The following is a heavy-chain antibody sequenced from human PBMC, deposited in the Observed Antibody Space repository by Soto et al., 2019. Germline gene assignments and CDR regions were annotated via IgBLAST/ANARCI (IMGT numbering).Heavy chain of an antibody. CDR1: GYTFTSYD. Sequence: VASVKVSCKASGYTFTSYDINWVRQATGQGLEWMGWMNPNSGNTGYAQKFQGRVTMTRNTSISTAYMELSSLRSEDTAVYYCARGRGFLEWLLSNWFDPWGQGTLVTVSS. V-gene: IGHV1-8*01. CDR3: ARGRGFLEWLLSNWFDP. CDR2: MNPNSGNT. J-gene: IGHJ5*02. D-gene: IGHD3-3*01.